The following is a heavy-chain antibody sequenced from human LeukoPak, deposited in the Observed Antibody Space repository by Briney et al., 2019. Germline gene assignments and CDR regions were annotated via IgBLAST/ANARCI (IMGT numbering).Heavy chain of an antibody. J-gene: IGHJ6*02. CDR1: GFTFSDSA. Sequence: GGTLRLSCAASGFTFSDSAMHWVRQGSGKGLEWIGRIRSKAETYATAYAASVKGRFTISRDDSKNTAYLQMNSLKTEDTAVYYCTRLSGADADTTYDYYGMDVWGQGTTVTVSS. V-gene: IGHV3-73*01. CDR2: IRSKAETYAT. CDR3: TRLSGADADTTYDYYGMDV. D-gene: IGHD7-27*01.